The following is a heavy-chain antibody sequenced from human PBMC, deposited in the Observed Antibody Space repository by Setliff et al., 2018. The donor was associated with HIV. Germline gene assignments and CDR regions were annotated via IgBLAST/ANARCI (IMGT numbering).Heavy chain of an antibody. CDR2: ISSSGFPI. CDR3: VRGTLDF. Sequence: SCKTSGYMFIAYGMNWVRHAPGKGLEWVAQISSSGFPIYYADSVRGRFTASRDNGKDSLFLQMNSLRAEDTAVYYCVRGTLDFWGQGNLVTVSS. J-gene: IGHJ4*02. V-gene: IGHV3-48*01. CDR1: GYMFIAYG.